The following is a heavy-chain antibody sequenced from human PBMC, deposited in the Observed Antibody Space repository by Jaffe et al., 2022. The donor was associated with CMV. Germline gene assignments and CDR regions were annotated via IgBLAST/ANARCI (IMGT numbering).Heavy chain of an antibody. D-gene: IGHD3-22*01. J-gene: IGHJ5*02. Sequence: QVQLQESGPGLVKPSETLSLTCTVSGGSISSYYWSWIRQPPGKGLEWIGYIYYSGSTNYNPSLKSRVTISVDTSKNQFSLKLSSVTAADTAVYYCARHVPGYYDSSGPKATGFDPWGQGTLVTVSS. V-gene: IGHV4-59*08. CDR2: IYYSGST. CDR1: GGSISSYY. CDR3: ARHVPGYYDSSGPKATGFDP.